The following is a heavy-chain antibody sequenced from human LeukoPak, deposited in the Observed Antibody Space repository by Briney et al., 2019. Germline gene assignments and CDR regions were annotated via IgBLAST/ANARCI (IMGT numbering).Heavy chain of an antibody. J-gene: IGHJ5*02. Sequence: SETLSLTCTVSGGSISSGSYYWSWLRQPAGTGLEWLGRIYTSGSTNYNPSLKSRVTISVDTSKNQFSLKLSSVTAADTAVYYCASITMVRGVIRGWFDPWGQGTLVTVSS. CDR2: IYTSGST. D-gene: IGHD3-10*01. V-gene: IGHV4-61*02. CDR3: ASITMVRGVIRGWFDP. CDR1: GGSISSGSYY.